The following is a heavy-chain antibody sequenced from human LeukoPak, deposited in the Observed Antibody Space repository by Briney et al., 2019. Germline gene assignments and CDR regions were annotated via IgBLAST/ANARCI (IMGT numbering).Heavy chain of an antibody. D-gene: IGHD3-16*01. CDR3: ARGGGEVDS. V-gene: IGHV3-21*01. CDR2: ISSSSSYI. J-gene: IGHJ4*02. Sequence: GGSLRLSCAASGFTFSSYSMNWVRQAPGRGLEWVSSISSSSSYIYYADSVKGRFTISRDNANNTLYLQMNSLRAEDTAVFYCARGGGEVDSWGQGTLVTVSS. CDR1: GFTFSSYS.